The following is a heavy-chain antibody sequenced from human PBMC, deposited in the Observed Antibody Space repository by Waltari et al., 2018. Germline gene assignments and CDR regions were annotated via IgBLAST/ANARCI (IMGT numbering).Heavy chain of an antibody. D-gene: IGHD3-22*01. CDR3: AREEWYYDSSGYPDY. CDR1: GGTFSSYA. J-gene: IGHJ4*02. Sequence: QVQLVQSGAEVKKPGSSVKVSCKASGGTFSSYAISWVRQAPGQGLEWMGGIIPNIGTANYAQKLQGRGTITADESTSTDYMELSSLRSEDTAVYYCAREEWYYDSSGYPDYWGQGTLVTVSS. CDR2: IIPNIGTA. V-gene: IGHV1-69*01.